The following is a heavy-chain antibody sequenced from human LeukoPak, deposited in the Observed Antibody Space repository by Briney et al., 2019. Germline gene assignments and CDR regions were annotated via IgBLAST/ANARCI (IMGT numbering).Heavy chain of an antibody. CDR1: GGTFSSYA. CDR2: IIPIFGTA. D-gene: IGHD3-22*01. CDR3: ARAARGFYDSSGYSFDY. J-gene: IGHJ4*02. Sequence: SVKVSCKASGGTFSSYAISWVRQAPGQGLEWIGGIIPIFGTANYAQKFQGRVTITADESTSTAYMELSSLRSEDTAVYYCARAARGFYDSSGYSFDYWGQGTLVTVSS. V-gene: IGHV1-69*13.